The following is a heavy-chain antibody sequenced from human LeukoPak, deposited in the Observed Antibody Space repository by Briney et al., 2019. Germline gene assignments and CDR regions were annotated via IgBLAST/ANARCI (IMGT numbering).Heavy chain of an antibody. V-gene: IGHV3-23*01. J-gene: IGHJ4*02. D-gene: IGHD7-27*01. CDR3: AKDGGLWVSAHWGDS. CDR2: ITTGDGNT. Sequence: HPGGSLRLSCTASGFTFGDYAVSWFRQAPGKGLKWVSTITTGDGNTYYADSVKGRFTVSRDDSKNTPYLQMNSLRAEDTAVYYCAKDGGLWVSAHWGDSWGRGTLVTVSS. CDR1: GFTFGDYA.